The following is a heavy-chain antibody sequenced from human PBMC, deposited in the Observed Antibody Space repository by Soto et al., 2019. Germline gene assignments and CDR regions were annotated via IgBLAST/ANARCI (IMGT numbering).Heavy chain of an antibody. CDR2: INHSGST. CDR1: GGSFSGYY. Sequence: QVQLQQWGAGLLKPSETLSLTCAVYGGSFSGYYWSWIRQPPGKGLEWIGEINHSGSTNYNPSLMSRVTISVDPSKNQFSLMLSSVTAADTAVYYCARGFSEVRGGTHMEPPTFDSWGQGTLFTVSS. J-gene: IGHJ4*02. V-gene: IGHV4-34*01. CDR3: ARGFSEVRGGTHMEPPTFDS. D-gene: IGHD3-10*01.